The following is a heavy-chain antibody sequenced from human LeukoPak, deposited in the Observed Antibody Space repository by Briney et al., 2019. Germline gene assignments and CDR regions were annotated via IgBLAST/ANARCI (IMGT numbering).Heavy chain of an antibody. D-gene: IGHD6-13*01. CDR2: IYYSGST. CDR3: ARESAAGTFDY. CDR1: GGSISSSSYY. V-gene: IGHV4-39*02. Sequence: TSETLSLTCTVSGGSISSSSYYWGWIRQPPGKGLEWIGSIYYSGSTYYNPSLKSRVTISVDTSKNQFSLKLSSVTAADTAVYYCARESAAGTFDYWGQGTLVTVSS. J-gene: IGHJ4*02.